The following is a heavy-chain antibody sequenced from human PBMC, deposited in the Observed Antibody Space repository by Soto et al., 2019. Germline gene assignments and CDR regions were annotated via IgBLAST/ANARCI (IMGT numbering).Heavy chain of an antibody. CDR1: GFTFSSYA. V-gene: IGHV3-23*01. J-gene: IGHJ4*02. CDR3: ANPPQYSSSQGDY. CDR2: ISGSGGST. Sequence: GGSLRLSCAASGFTFSSYAMSWVRQAPGKGLEWVSAISGSGGSTYYADSVKGRFTISRDNSKNTRYLQMNSLRAEVTAVYYCANPPQYSSSQGDYWGQGTLVTVSS. D-gene: IGHD6-6*01.